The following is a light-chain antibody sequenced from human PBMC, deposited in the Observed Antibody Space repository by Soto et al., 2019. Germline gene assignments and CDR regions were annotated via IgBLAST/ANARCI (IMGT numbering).Light chain of an antibody. CDR1: QRISTW. CDR3: QQYNSSPYT. Sequence: DIQMTQSPSTLSASVGDRVIITCRASQRISTWLAWYQQKPGKAPKLLIYKASSLESGVPSRFSGSGSGTEFTLTISSLQPDDCATYYCQQYNSSPYTFGQGTKLEIK. CDR2: KAS. V-gene: IGKV1-5*03. J-gene: IGKJ2*01.